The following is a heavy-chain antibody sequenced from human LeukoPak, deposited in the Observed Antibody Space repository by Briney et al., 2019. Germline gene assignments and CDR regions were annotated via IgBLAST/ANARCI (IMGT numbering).Heavy chain of an antibody. CDR3: ARRTSFMTGFIDY. V-gene: IGHV5-51*01. D-gene: IGHD3-9*01. CDR2: IYPVDSDT. J-gene: IGHJ4*02. CDR1: GYSFSIYW. Sequence: GESLKISCQGSGYSFSIYWIGWVRQMPGKGLEWMGIIYPVDSDTRYSPSFQGQVTISAGKSTSTAYLQWSSLKASDTAMYYCARRTSFMTGFIDYWGQGTLVTVSS.